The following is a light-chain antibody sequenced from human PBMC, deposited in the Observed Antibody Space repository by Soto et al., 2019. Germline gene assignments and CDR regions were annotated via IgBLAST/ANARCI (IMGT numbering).Light chain of an antibody. CDR2: SAS. J-gene: IGKJ4*01. CDR3: QQYHHLTRT. Sequence: EVVMTQSPATLSVSPGERATLSCRASQSVSSNLVWYQQKPGQAPRLLIYSASTRATGIPARFSGTGSGTEFTLTISSLQSEVFAVYYCQQYHHLTRTFGGGTRVEIK. CDR1: QSVSSN. V-gene: IGKV3-15*01.